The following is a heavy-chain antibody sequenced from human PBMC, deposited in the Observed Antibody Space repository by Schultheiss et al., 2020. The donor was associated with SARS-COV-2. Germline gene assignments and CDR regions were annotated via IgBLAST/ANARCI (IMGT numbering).Heavy chain of an antibody. V-gene: IGHV4-59*08. CDR3: ARMRGYVDIVATPAYYMDV. J-gene: IGHJ6*03. CDR1: GGSISSYY. CDR2: IYDSGRAIYKT. D-gene: IGHD5-12*01. Sequence: SQTLSLTCTVSGGSISSYYWSWIRQPPGKGLEWIGYIYDSGRAIYKTKYNPSLKSRVTISVDTSKNQFSLKLSSVTAADTAVYYCARMRGYVDIVATPAYYMDVWGKGTTVTVSS.